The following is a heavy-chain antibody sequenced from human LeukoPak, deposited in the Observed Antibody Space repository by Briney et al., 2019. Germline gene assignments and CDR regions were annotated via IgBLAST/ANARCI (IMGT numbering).Heavy chain of an antibody. CDR2: IKSKTDGGTT. J-gene: IGHJ4*02. CDR1: GFTFSNAW. CDR3: XXAPFIVVVPAASGVSDY. Sequence: GGSLRLSCAASGFTFSNAWMSWVRQAPGKGLEWVGRIKSKTDGGTTDYAAPVKGRFTISRDDSKNTLYLQMNSLKTEDTAVXXXXXAPFIVVVPAASGVSDYWGQGTLVTVSS. D-gene: IGHD2-2*01. V-gene: IGHV3-15*01.